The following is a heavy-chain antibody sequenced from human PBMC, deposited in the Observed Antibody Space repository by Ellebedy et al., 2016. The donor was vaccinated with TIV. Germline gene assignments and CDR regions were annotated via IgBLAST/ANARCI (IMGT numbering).Heavy chain of an antibody. D-gene: IGHD5-12*01. CDR3: ASHRGFYSGWSFDY. CDR1: GDSISSTNYF. V-gene: IGHV4-39*07. J-gene: IGHJ4*02. Sequence: MPSETLSLTCIVSGDSISSTNYFWGWIRPPPGKGLEWIGSLNYGGESYFDPSLKSRVTMSLDTSKNQFSLKVNSVTAADTAIYYCASHRGFYSGWSFDYWGQGTLITVSS. CDR2: LNYGGES.